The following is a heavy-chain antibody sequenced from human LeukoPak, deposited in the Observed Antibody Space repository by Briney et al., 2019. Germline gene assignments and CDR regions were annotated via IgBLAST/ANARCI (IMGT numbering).Heavy chain of an antibody. Sequence: GRSLRLSCAASGFTFSSYWMSWVRQAPGKGLEWVANIKQDGSDKYYVDSVKGRFAISRDNAKNSLYLQMNSLRAEDTAVYYCARSLGYCSAGSCFPFDYWGQGTLVTVSS. CDR2: IKQDGSDK. CDR3: ARSLGYCSAGSCFPFDY. D-gene: IGHD2-15*01. J-gene: IGHJ4*02. CDR1: GFTFSSYW. V-gene: IGHV3-7*05.